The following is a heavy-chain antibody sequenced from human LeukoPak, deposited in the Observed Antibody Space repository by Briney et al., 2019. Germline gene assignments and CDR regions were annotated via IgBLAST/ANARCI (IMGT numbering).Heavy chain of an antibody. V-gene: IGHV4-59*01. Sequence: SETLSLTCTVAGDSISSYYWSWIRHPPGKVLDWIGYIYYGGSTNYNPSLKSRVTISVDTSKNQFSLKLSSVTAADTAVYYCARVAMAENYYDSSGYFDYWGQGTLVTVSS. CDR3: ARVAMAENYYDSSGYFDY. CDR2: IYYGGST. CDR1: GDSISSYY. D-gene: IGHD3-22*01. J-gene: IGHJ4*02.